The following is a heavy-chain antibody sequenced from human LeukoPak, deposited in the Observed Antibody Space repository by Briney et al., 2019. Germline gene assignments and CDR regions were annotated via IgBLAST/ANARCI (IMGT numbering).Heavy chain of an antibody. CDR1: GFTFRNSW. CDR3: ATSSDWAFDR. D-gene: IGHD6-19*01. V-gene: IGHV3-7*01. CDR2: IRPDGGQE. Sequence: GGPLRLSCAASGFTFRNSWMTWVRQAPGKGLEWVANIRPDGGQEQYADSLEGRITISRDNVRNSLFLQLNSLRTEDTAVYFCATSSDWAFDRWGQGTLVTVSS. J-gene: IGHJ4*02.